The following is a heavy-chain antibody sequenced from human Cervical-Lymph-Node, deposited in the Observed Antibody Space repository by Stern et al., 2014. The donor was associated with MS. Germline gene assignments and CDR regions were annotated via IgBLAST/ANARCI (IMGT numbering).Heavy chain of an antibody. CDR3: ARLFDDFWSGYLQVFDY. Sequence: EVQLVESGAEVKKPGESLKISCQGSGYSFNTRWIGWVRQMPGKGLEWMGIIYPGDSDTRYSPSFQGQVTFSADKSINTAYLQWSSLKASDTAMYYCARLFDDFWSGYLQVFDYWGQGTLVTVSS. CDR1: GYSFNTRW. J-gene: IGHJ4*02. D-gene: IGHD3-3*01. V-gene: IGHV5-51*03. CDR2: IYPGDSDT.